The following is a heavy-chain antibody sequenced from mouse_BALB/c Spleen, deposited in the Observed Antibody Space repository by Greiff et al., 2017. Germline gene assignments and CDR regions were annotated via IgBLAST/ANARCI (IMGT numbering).Heavy chain of an antibody. D-gene: IGHD2-1*01. V-gene: IGHV5-17*02. J-gene: IGHJ4*01. CDR2: ISSGSSTI. CDR1: GFTFSSFG. Sequence: EVQGVESGGGLVQPGGSRKLSCAASGFTFSSFGMHWVRQAPEKGLEWVAYISSGSSTIYYADTVKGRFTISRDNPKNTLFLQMTSLRSEDTAMYYCARSGGKREYYAMDYWGQGTSVTVSS. CDR3: ARSGGKREYYAMDY.